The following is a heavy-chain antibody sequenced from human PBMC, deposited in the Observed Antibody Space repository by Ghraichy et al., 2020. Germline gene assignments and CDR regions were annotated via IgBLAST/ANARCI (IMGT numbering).Heavy chain of an antibody. CDR1: GGSISSSNW. D-gene: IGHD4-11*01. CDR3: ARDRMTNVYGMDV. Sequence: SETLSLTCAVSGGSISSSNWWSWVRQPPGKGLEWIGEIYHSGSTNYNPSLKSRVTISVDKSKNQFSLKLSSVTAADTAVYYCARDRMTNVYGMDVWGQGTTVTVSS. CDR2: IYHSGST. V-gene: IGHV4-4*02. J-gene: IGHJ6*02.